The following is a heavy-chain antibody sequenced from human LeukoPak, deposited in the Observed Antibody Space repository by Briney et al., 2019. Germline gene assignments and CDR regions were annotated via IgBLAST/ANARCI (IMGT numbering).Heavy chain of an antibody. V-gene: IGHV1-8*01. D-gene: IGHD1-26*01. J-gene: IGHJ6*02. Sequence: ASVKVSCKASGYTFTSYDINWVRQATGQGLEWMGWMNPNSGNTGYAQKFQGRVTMTRNTSISTAYMELSSLRSEDTAVYYCARGRWELQYYYYYYGMDVWGQGTTVTVSS. CDR2: MNPNSGNT. CDR1: GYTFTSYD. CDR3: ARGRWELQYYYYYYGMDV.